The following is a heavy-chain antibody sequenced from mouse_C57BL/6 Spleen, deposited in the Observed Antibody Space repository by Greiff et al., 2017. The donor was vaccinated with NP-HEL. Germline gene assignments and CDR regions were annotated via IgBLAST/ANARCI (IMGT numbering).Heavy chain of an antibody. CDR2: INPSNGGT. Sequence: QVQLQQPGTELVKPGASVKLSCKASGYTFTSYWMHWVKQRPGQGLEWIGNINPSNGGTNYNEKFKSKATLTVDKSSSTAYMQLSSLTSVDSAVYYCARGEWFYYYGSSSAWFAYWGQGTLVTVSA. J-gene: IGHJ3*01. V-gene: IGHV1-53*01. D-gene: IGHD1-1*01. CDR3: ARGEWFYYYGSSSAWFAY. CDR1: GYTFTSYW.